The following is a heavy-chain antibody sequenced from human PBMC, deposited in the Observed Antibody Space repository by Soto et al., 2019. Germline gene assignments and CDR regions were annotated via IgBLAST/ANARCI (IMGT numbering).Heavy chain of an antibody. V-gene: IGHV4-30-2*01. J-gene: IGHJ5*02. CDR1: CCSISSGGYS. CDR2: IYHSGST. CDR3: ARVPGP. Sequence: SDTLSLTCAISCCSISSGGYSWSCIRQPPGQGLAWTAYIYHSGSTYYTQSLKRRVTLSVERSKNQFYLKLSSVTAADTDVYYCARVPGPWGQGTLVTVSS. D-gene: IGHD7-27*01.